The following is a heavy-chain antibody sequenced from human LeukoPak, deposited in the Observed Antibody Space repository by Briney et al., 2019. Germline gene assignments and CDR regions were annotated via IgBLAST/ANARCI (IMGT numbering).Heavy chain of an antibody. J-gene: IGHJ4*02. D-gene: IGHD3-22*01. Sequence: ASVKVSCKASGYTFTGYYLHWVRQAPGQGLEWLGWINANHGVTNYAQQLQGRVTMTRDTSISTAYMELSRLRSDDAAVYYCARHRDFDSTGYYYPLFDYWGQGTLVTVSS. V-gene: IGHV1-2*02. CDR2: INANHGVT. CDR1: GYTFTGYY. CDR3: ARHRDFDSTGYYYPLFDY.